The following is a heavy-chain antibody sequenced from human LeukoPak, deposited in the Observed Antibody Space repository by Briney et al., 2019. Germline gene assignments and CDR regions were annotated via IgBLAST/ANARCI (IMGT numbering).Heavy chain of an antibody. Sequence: PSETLSLTCAVYGGPFSGYYWSWIRQPPGKGLEWIGEINHSGTTNYNPSLNSRVTISVDTSKNQFSLKLTSVTAADTAVYYCVRTYGSGDFDYWGQGTLVTVSS. J-gene: IGHJ4*02. D-gene: IGHD3-10*01. CDR1: GGPFSGYY. V-gene: IGHV4-34*01. CDR2: INHSGTT. CDR3: VRTYGSGDFDY.